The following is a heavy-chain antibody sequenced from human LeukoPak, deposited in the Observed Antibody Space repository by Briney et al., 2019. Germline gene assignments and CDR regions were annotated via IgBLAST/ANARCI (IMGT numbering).Heavy chain of an antibody. J-gene: IGHJ4*02. D-gene: IGHD5-18*01. Sequence: PSETLSLTCTVSGGPLSSYYWSWIRQPPGKGLEWIGYIYYSGSTNYNPSLKSRVTISVDTSKNQFSLKLSSVTAADTAVYYCARLRETAMVTGFYYWGQGTLVTVSS. V-gene: IGHV4-59*08. CDR3: ARLRETAMVTGFYY. CDR1: GGPLSSYY. CDR2: IYYSGST.